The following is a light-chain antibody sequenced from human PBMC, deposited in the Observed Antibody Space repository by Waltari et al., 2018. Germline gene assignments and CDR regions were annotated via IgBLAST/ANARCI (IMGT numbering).Light chain of an antibody. J-gene: IGLJ2*01. CDR2: RND. CDR1: SSNIGSNY. Sequence: QSVLTQPPSASGTPGQRVTISCSGSSSNIGSNYVYWYQQLPGTAPTLLIYRNDQQPSGVPDRFSGSKSGTSASLAISGLRSEDEADYYCAAWDDSLSGPVFGGGTELTVL. CDR3: AAWDDSLSGPV. V-gene: IGLV1-47*01.